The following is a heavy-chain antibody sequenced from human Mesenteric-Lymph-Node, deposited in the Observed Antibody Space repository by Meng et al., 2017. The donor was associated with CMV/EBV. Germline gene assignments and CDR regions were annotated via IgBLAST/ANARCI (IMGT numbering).Heavy chain of an antibody. Sequence: VGGASISSSDWWSWVRQPPGKGLEWIGEIYHSGSTNYNPSLKSRVTISVDKSKTQFSLNLNSVTAADTAVYFCARLFLYGSGSYFDYWGQGILVTVSS. D-gene: IGHD3-10*01. CDR2: IYHSGST. V-gene: IGHV4-4*01. J-gene: IGHJ4*02. CDR1: GASISSSDW. CDR3: ARLFLYGSGSYFDY.